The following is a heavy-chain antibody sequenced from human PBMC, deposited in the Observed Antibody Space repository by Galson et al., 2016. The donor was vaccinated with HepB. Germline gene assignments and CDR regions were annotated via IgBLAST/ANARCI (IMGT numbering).Heavy chain of an antibody. CDR3: ARDRVMATILDAFDI. CDR2: ISSGSSYI. D-gene: IGHD5-12*01. Sequence: SLRLSCAASGFTFSSYSMDWVRQAPGKGLEWVSSISSGSSYIYYADSLKGRFTISRDNAKNSLYLQMNSLRAEDTAVYYCARDRVMATILDAFDIWGQGTMVTFSS. CDR1: GFTFSSYS. V-gene: IGHV3-21*01. J-gene: IGHJ3*02.